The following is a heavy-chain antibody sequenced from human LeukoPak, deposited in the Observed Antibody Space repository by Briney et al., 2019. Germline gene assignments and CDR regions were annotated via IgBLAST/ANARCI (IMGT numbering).Heavy chain of an antibody. CDR3: TKMNVLTSYYTPNFDF. D-gene: IGHD3-9*01. CDR1: GFTFSSYA. V-gene: IGHV3-23*01. Sequence: GVSLRLSCAASGFTFSSYAMSWVRQAPRKGLEWVSVVSGSGSSTDYADSVRGRFTISRDNSKNTLYLQMSSPSAEDTAVYYCTKMNVLTSYYTPNFDFWGQGTLVTVSS. CDR2: VSGSGSST. J-gene: IGHJ4*02.